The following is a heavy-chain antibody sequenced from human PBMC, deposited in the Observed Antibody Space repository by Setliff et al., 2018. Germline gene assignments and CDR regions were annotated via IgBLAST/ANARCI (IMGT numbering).Heavy chain of an antibody. D-gene: IGHD3-3*01. CDR2: VYSDGNT. CDR3: ARAREGGFLEWAPFDF. CDR1: VDLILDHW. V-gene: IGHV4-4*07. Sequence: SETLSLTCSVSVDLILDHWWTWIRQPAGKGLEWIGQVYSDGNTKYNPSLSNRVTISVDRSSNQFSLELSSVNAADTAVYYCARAREGGFLEWAPFDFWGRGMQGTVSS. J-gene: IGHJ4*01.